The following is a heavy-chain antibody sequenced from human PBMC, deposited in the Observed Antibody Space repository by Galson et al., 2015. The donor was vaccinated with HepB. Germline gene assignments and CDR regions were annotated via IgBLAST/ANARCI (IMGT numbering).Heavy chain of an antibody. CDR3: ARLRKQLWSELDY. CDR1: GYNFLSYG. CDR2: ISVFNDNT. V-gene: IGHV1-18*01. D-gene: IGHD5-18*01. J-gene: IGHJ4*02. Sequence: SVKVSCKASGYNFLSYGISWVRQAPGQGLEWMGRISVFNDNTNYAQKLQGRVTMTTDTSTSTAYMELRSLSSDDTAVYYCARLRKQLWSELDYWGQGTLVTVSS.